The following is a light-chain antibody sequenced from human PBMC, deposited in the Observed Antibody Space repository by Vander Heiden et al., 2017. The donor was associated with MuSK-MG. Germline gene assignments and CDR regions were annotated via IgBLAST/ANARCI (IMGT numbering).Light chain of an antibody. V-gene: IGKV4-1*01. J-gene: IGKJ4*01. CDR1: HVFLSNYNNY. Sequence: DLVITQSPDTLPLSLGEGATNNCRASHVFLSNYNNYFPWYHQKPGRPPRLLIHWSAAREAAVPDRFNGRGSCTDFTLTISNRQADDVAVYYCQQYFYALPLTFGGGTKVEIK. CDR3: QQYFYALPLT. CDR2: WSA.